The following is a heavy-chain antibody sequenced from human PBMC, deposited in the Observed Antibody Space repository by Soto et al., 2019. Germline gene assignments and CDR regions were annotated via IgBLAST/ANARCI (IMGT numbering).Heavy chain of an antibody. J-gene: IGHJ4*02. Sequence: SETLSLTCVVSGNSISTTNWWSWVRQSPGKGLEWIGEIYHSGSTNYNPSLKSRVTISVDKSKNQFSLKLSSVTAADTAVYYCVRDVGYHYDGSPSGQFDFWGQGTLVTVSS. CDR3: VRDVGYHYDGSPSGQFDF. CDR2: IYHSGST. V-gene: IGHV4-4*02. D-gene: IGHD3-22*01. CDR1: GNSISTTNW.